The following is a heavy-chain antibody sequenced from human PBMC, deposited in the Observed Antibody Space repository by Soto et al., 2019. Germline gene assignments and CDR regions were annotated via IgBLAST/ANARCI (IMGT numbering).Heavy chain of an antibody. CDR2: IEQDGNEQ. V-gene: IGHV3-7*01. CDR3: ARDAVVGGLAY. Sequence: GGSLRPSCAASGFTFSNYWMSWVRQAPGKGLEWVANIEQDGNEQNYVDSVKGRFTISRDNAKNSLYLQMNSLRAEDTAVYYCARDAVVGGLAYWGQGTPVTVSS. CDR1: GFTFSNYW. J-gene: IGHJ4*02. D-gene: IGHD1-26*01.